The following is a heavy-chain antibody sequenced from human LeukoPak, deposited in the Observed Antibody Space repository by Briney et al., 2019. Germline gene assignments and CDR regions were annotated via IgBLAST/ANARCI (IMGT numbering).Heavy chain of an antibody. CDR3: AIVGAAAGDSY. D-gene: IGHD6-13*01. J-gene: IGHJ4*02. CDR2: IIPILGIA. V-gene: IGHV1-69*02. CDR1: GGTFSSYT. Sequence: SVKVSCKASGGTFSSYTISWVRQAPGQGLEWMGRIIPILGIANYAQKFQGRVTITADKSTSTAYMELSSLRSDDTAVYYCAIVGAAAGDSYWGQGTLVTVSS.